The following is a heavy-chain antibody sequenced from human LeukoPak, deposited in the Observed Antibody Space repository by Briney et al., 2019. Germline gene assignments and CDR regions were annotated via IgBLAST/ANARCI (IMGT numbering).Heavy chain of an antibody. CDR1: GGTFGTYA. J-gene: IGHJ2*01. CDR3: ARGDYALVPADRYFDL. CDR2: IITVFGPP. Sequence: GASVKVSCKASGGTFGTYAVNWVRQAPGQGLEWMGGIITVFGPPKYTQKFQGRLTISTDDPTGTAYMELNSLTSDDTAVYYCARGDYALVPADRYFDLWGRGTLVTVSS. V-gene: IGHV1-69*05. D-gene: IGHD3-16*01.